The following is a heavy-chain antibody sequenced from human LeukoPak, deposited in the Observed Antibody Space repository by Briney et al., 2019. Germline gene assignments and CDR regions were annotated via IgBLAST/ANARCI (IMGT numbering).Heavy chain of an antibody. CDR3: ARDPTRLDYGGSYFDY. Sequence: ASVKVSCKASGYTFTSYAISWVRQAPGQGLEWMGRIIPIFGTANYAQKFQGRVTITTDESTSTAYMELSSLRSEDTAVYYCARDPTRLDYGGSYFDYWGQGTLVTVSS. V-gene: IGHV1-69*05. J-gene: IGHJ4*02. CDR2: IIPIFGTA. CDR1: GYTFTSYA. D-gene: IGHD4-23*01.